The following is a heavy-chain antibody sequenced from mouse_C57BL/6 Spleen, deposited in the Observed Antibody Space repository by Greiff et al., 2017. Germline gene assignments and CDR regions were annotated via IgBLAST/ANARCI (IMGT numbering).Heavy chain of an antibody. CDR1: GYTFTSYW. CDR2: IHPNSGST. J-gene: IGHJ4*01. Sequence: VQLQQPGAELVKPGASVKLSCKASGYTFTSYWMHWVKQRPGQGLEWIGMIHPNSGSTNYNEKFKSKATLTVDKSSSTAYMQLSSLTSEDSAVYYCARWGYYGSPYAMDYWGQGTSVTVSS. V-gene: IGHV1-64*01. CDR3: ARWGYYGSPYAMDY. D-gene: IGHD1-1*01.